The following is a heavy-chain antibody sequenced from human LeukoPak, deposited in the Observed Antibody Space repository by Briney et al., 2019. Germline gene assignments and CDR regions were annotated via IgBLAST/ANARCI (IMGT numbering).Heavy chain of an antibody. D-gene: IGHD4-23*01. V-gene: IGHV3-7*02. CDR3: ARRDGDNDRGFDY. CDR2: IKQDGSEK. Sequence: GGSLRLSCAASGFTFSSYWMIWVRQAPGKGLEWVANIKQDGSEKYHVDSVKGRFTISRDNAKNSLYLQMNSLRAEDTAVYYCARRDGDNDRGFDYWGQGTLVTVSS. CDR1: GFTFSSYW. J-gene: IGHJ4*02.